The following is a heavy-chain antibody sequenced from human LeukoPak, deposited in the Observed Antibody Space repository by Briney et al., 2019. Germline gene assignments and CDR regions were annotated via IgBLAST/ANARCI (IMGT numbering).Heavy chain of an antibody. J-gene: IGHJ4*02. V-gene: IGHV1-2*02. CDR2: INPNSGST. CDR3: ARGYSESGTIFVTDF. D-gene: IGHD3-10*01. CDR1: GYTFADYY. Sequence: GASVKVSCKAAGYTFADYYMHWMRQAPGQGLEWMGWINPNSGSTNSARTFQGRVTLTRDTSISTAYMEVSRLNSDDTAVYYCARGYSESGTIFVTDFWGQGTLVTVSS.